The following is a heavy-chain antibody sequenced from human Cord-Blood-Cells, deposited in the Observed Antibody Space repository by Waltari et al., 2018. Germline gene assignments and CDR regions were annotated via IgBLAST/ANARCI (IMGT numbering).Heavy chain of an antibody. CDR3: ARDLLGLDAFDI. V-gene: IGHV3-7*01. CDR2: IKQDGSEK. CDR1: GFTFSSYW. Sequence: EVQLVASGGGFVQPGGFLRLSCAASGFTFSSYWMRWVRQAPGKGLEWVANIKQDGSEKYYVDSVKGRFTISRDNAKNSLYLQMNSLRAEDTAVYYCARDLLGLDAFDIWGQGTMVTVSS. D-gene: IGHD2-21*01. J-gene: IGHJ3*02.